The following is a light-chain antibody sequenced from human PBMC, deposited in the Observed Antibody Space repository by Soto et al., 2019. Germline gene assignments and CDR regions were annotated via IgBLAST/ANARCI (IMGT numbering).Light chain of an antibody. V-gene: IGLV2-8*01. CDR1: SSDVGGYNY. CDR2: EVS. CDR3: SSYAGSNKEV. J-gene: IGLJ1*01. Sequence: QSALTQPPSASGSPGQSVTISCTGTSSDVGGYNYVSWYQQHPGKAPKLMIYEVSKRPSGVPDRSSGSKSGNTASLTVSGLQAEDEADYYCSSYAGSNKEVFGTGTKLTVL.